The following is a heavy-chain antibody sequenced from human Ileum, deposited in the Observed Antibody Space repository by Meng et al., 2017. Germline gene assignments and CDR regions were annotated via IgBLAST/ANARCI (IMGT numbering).Heavy chain of an antibody. Sequence: QVQLQESGPVLVEPSGTLSLTFTVSGGFISSSFYWSWVRQSPGKGLEWIGQIYLAGSPNYNPSLESRVTISVDKSKNQFSLRLTSVTAADTAIFYCVRHGGKYFDSWGQGTLVTVSS. CDR2: IYLAGSP. D-gene: IGHD2-15*01. CDR3: VRHGGKYFDS. V-gene: IGHV4-4*02. J-gene: IGHJ4*02. CDR1: GGFISSSFY.